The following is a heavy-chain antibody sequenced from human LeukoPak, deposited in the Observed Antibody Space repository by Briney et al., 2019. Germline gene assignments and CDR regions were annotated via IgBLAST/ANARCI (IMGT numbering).Heavy chain of an antibody. CDR3: ARERMFMTTVNYYYYYGMDV. CDR1: GFTFSSYW. D-gene: IGHD4-17*01. Sequence: GGSLRLSCAASGFTFSSYWMSRVRQAPGKGLEWVANIKQDGSEKYYVDSVKGRFTISRDNAKNSLYLQMNSLRAEDTAVYYCARERMFMTTVNYYYYYGMDVWGQGTTATVSS. J-gene: IGHJ6*02. CDR2: IKQDGSEK. V-gene: IGHV3-7*01.